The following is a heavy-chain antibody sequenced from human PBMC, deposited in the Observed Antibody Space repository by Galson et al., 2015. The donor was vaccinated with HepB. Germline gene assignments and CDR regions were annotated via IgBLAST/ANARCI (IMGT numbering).Heavy chain of an antibody. CDR2: ISSSGADST. J-gene: IGHJ4*02. D-gene: IGHD6-19*01. V-gene: IGHV3-23*01. CDR1: GFAFRSSA. Sequence: SLRLSCAASGFAFRSSAMTWVRQAPGKGLEWVSLISSSGADSTYYADSVKGRFTISRDNSKNTLYLQMNSLRAEDTAVYYCAKEAVEGAVFDYWGQGTLVTVSS. CDR3: AKEAVEGAVFDY.